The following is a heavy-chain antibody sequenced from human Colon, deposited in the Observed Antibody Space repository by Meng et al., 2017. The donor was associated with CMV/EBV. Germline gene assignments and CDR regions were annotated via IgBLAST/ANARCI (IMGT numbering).Heavy chain of an antibody. D-gene: IGHD3-3*01. Sequence: SQTLSLTCAISGDSVSSNSAAWNWIRQSPSRGLEWLGRTYYRSKWYNDYAVSVKSRITINPGTSKNQFSLQLNSVTPEDTAVYYCARTRRITIFGVVTPYGMDVWGQGTTVTVSS. CDR1: GDSVSSNSAA. V-gene: IGHV6-1*01. CDR2: TYYRSKWYN. CDR3: ARTRRITIFGVVTPYGMDV. J-gene: IGHJ6*02.